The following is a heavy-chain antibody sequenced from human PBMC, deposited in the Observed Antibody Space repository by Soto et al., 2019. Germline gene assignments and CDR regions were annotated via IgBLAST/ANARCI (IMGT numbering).Heavy chain of an antibody. J-gene: IGHJ6*02. CDR2: ISSDSIYT. Sequence: QVQLVESGGGLVKPGGSLRLSCAASGFTFNDHYMTWIRQAPGKGLEWVSFISSDSIYTNSADSVKGRFTISRDNAKNLLYLQMSSLRVEDTAVYYCARDSTGSGLDYGMVVWGQGTTVAVSS. V-gene: IGHV3-11*06. CDR3: ARDSTGSGLDYGMVV. CDR1: GFTFNDHY. D-gene: IGHD3-10*01.